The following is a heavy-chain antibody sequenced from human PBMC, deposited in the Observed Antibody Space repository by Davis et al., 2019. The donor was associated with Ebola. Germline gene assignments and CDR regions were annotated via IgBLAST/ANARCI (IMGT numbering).Heavy chain of an antibody. J-gene: IGHJ6*02. Sequence: MPGGSLRLSCTVSGCSISSSSYYWGWIRQPPGKGLEWIGEISQSGSTNYNPSLKSRVTISVDRSKNQFSLKLSSVTAADTAVYYCARAGKATVTTKNYYYGMDVWGQGTTVTVSS. CDR1: GCSISSSSYY. CDR3: ARAGKATVTTKNYYYGMDV. CDR2: ISQSGST. V-gene: IGHV4-39*07. D-gene: IGHD4-17*01.